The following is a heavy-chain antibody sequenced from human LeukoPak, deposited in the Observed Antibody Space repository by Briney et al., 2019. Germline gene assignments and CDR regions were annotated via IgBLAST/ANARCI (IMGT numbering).Heavy chain of an antibody. D-gene: IGHD3-9*01. Sequence: GASVKVSCKASGYTFTSYGISWVRQAPGQGLEWMGWISAYNVNTNYAQKLQGRVTMTTDTSTSTAYMELRSLRSDDTAVYYCARPRYDILTGYYLGFGYFDYWGQGTLVTVSS. CDR2: ISAYNVNT. CDR1: GYTFTSYG. J-gene: IGHJ4*02. V-gene: IGHV1-18*01. CDR3: ARPRYDILTGYYLGFGYFDY.